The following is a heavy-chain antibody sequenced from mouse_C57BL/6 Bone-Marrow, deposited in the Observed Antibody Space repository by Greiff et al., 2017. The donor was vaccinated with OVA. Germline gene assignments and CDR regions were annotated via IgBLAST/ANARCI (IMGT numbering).Heavy chain of an antibody. Sequence: EVQLVESGGGLVQPGGSLSLSCAASGFTFTDYYMSWVRQPPGKALEWLGFIRNKANGYTTEYSASVNGRFTISRDNSQSILYLQMNALRAEDSATYYGARYSNYGAMDYWGQGTSVTVSS. CDR3: ARYSNYGAMDY. J-gene: IGHJ4*01. V-gene: IGHV7-3*01. CDR1: GFTFTDYY. D-gene: IGHD2-1*01. CDR2: IRNKANGYTT.